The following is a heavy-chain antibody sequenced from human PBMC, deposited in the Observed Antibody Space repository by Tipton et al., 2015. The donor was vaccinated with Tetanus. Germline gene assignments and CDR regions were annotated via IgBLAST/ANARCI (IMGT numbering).Heavy chain of an antibody. CDR3: ARVLRFSASGGWDDAFDI. CDR2: IYYSGST. CDR1: GGSTRDFY. V-gene: IGHV4-4*07. D-gene: IGHD2-15*01. Sequence: GLVKPSENLSLSCTVSGGSTRDFYWSWIRQPAGERLEWIGRIYYSGSTIYNPPLKSRVTMSVDTSMHQFSLKLSSVTAADTAVYYCARVLRFSASGGWDDAFDIWGQGTLVTVSS. J-gene: IGHJ3*02.